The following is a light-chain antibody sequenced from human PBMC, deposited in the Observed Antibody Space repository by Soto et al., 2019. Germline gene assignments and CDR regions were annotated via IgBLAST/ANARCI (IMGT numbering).Light chain of an antibody. CDR3: QQYNNDLIT. V-gene: IGKV1-5*03. CDR1: QSIRSW. J-gene: IGKJ5*01. Sequence: DIQMTQFPSTLSASVGDRVTITCRASQSIRSWLAWYQQKPGKAPKVLIYKASILESGVPSRFSGSGSGTEFTLTISSLQPDDFATYYCQQYNNDLITFGQGTRLEIK. CDR2: KAS.